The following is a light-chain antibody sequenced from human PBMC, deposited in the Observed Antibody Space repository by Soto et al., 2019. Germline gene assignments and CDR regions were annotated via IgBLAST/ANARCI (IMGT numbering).Light chain of an antibody. J-gene: IGKJ1*01. CDR1: QSVSSSY. Sequence: LRRSPFDLCWSPCQRATLSCRASQSVSSSYLAWYQQKPGQAPRLLIYGASNRATGIPDRFSGSGSGTDFTLTISRLETEDFAVYYCQQYGSSGTFGQGTKVDVK. V-gene: IGKV3-20*01. CDR2: GAS. CDR3: QQYGSSGT.